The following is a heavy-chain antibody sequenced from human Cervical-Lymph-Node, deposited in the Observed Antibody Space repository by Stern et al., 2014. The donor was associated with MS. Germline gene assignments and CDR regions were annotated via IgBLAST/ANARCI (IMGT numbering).Heavy chain of an antibody. V-gene: IGHV3-33*01. CDR3: ASLGWSRSGMDV. CDR2: IWYDGSNK. J-gene: IGHJ6*02. Sequence: VQLVESGGGVVQPGRSLRLSCAASGFTFRSYGMHWVRQAPGKGLEWVAVIWYDGSNKYYADSVKGRFTISRDNSKNTLYLQMNSLRAEDTAVYYCASLGWSRSGMDVWGQGTTVTVSS. D-gene: IGHD1-14*01. CDR1: GFTFRSYG.